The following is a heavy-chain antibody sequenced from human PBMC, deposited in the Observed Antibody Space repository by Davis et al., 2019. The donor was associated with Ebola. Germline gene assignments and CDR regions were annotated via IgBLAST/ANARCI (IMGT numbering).Heavy chain of an antibody. CDR2: YGTVGDT. V-gene: IGHV3-23*01. CDR1: GFIFRNYV. Sequence: GESLKISCETSGFIFRNYVMSWFRQAPGKALEWVSTYGTVGDTYYADSVKGRFAMSRDNSRGTLYLQMNSLRVEDSAIYYCAKDTSNVWFDVWGQGTMVTVSS. D-gene: IGHD3-16*01. J-gene: IGHJ3*01. CDR3: AKDTSNVWFDV.